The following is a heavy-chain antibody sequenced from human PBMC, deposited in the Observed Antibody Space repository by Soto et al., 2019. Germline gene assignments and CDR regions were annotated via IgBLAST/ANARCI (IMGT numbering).Heavy chain of an antibody. CDR1: GGSISSYY. CDR3: ARDHYIWGSYRIMDV. CDR2: IYYSGST. J-gene: IGHJ6*04. Sequence: SETLSLTCTVSGGSISSYYWSWIRQPPGKGLEWIGYIYYSGSTNYNPSLKSRVTISVDTSKNQFSLKLSSVTAADTAVYYCARDHYIWGSYRIMDVWGKGTTVTVSS. V-gene: IGHV4-59*01. D-gene: IGHD3-16*02.